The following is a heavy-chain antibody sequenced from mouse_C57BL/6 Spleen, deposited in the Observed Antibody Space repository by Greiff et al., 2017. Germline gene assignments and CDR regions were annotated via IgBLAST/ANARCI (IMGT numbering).Heavy chain of an antibody. J-gene: IGHJ2*01. CDR1: GFTFSNYW. D-gene: IGHD2-2*01. CDR3: TVGYPRYYLDY. CDR2: IRLKSDNYAT. Sequence: EVKLVESGGGLVQPGGSMKLSCVASGFTFSNYWMNWVRQSPEKGLEWVAQIRLKSDNYATHYAEVVKGRFTISRDDSKSSFYLQMNNLRAEDTGIYYCTVGYPRYYLDYWGQGTTLTVSS. V-gene: IGHV6-3*01.